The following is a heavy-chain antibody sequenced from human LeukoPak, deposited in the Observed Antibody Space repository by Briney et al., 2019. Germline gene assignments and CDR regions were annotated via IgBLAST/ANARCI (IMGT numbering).Heavy chain of an antibody. Sequence: SETLSLTCTVSGGSISSYYWSWIRQPPGKGLEWIGRIYTSGSTKYNPSFQGRVTMSLDTSKNQFSLRLSSVTAADTAIYYCAKYKFGSDYFSNWGQGTLVTVSS. D-gene: IGHD2/OR15-2a*01. CDR1: GGSISSYY. CDR3: AKYKFGSDYFSN. V-gene: IGHV4-4*07. J-gene: IGHJ4*02. CDR2: IYTSGST.